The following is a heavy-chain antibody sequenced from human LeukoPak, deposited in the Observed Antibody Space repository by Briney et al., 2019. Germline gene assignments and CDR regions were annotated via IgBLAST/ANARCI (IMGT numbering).Heavy chain of an antibody. CDR1: GFSVSSSY. Sequence: GGSLRLSCAASGFSVSSSYMYWVRQAPGKGLEWVSFFYRGDSTYYAESVRGRFTISRDNSKNTLYLQMNSLRAEDTAVYYCAKDDIAAAGTDFFDYWGQGTLVTVSS. V-gene: IGHV3-53*01. J-gene: IGHJ4*02. CDR3: AKDDIAAAGTDFFDY. D-gene: IGHD6-13*01. CDR2: FYRGDST.